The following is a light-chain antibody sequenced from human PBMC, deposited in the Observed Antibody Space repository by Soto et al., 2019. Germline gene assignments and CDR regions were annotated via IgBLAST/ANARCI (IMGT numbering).Light chain of an antibody. CDR1: GSDVGGYNY. Sequence: QSALTQPPSASGSPGQSVTISCTGTGSDVGGYNYVSWYQQHPGKAPKLMIYEVSKRPSGVPDRFSGSKSGNTASLTVSGLQAEDEADYYCSSYAGSNNYVFGTGTKLTV. CDR2: EVS. CDR3: SSYAGSNNYV. J-gene: IGLJ1*01. V-gene: IGLV2-8*01.